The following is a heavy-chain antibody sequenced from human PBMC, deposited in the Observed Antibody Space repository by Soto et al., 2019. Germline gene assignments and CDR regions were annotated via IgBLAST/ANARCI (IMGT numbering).Heavy chain of an antibody. Sequence: QVQLVESGGGVVQPGRSLRLSCAASGFTFSSYGMHWVRQAPGKGLDWVAVISYDGSNKYYADSVKGRFTISRDNSKNTLYLQMNSLRAEDTAVYYCAKDLVVAGDPNYYYYYYGMDVWVQGTTVTVSS. V-gene: IGHV3-30*18. D-gene: IGHD2-21*01. CDR1: GFTFSSYG. J-gene: IGHJ6*02. CDR2: ISYDGSNK. CDR3: AKDLVVAGDPNYYYYYYGMDV.